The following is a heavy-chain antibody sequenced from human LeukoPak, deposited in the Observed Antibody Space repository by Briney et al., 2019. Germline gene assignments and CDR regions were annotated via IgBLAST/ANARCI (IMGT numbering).Heavy chain of an antibody. J-gene: IGHJ4*02. CDR3: ARAPDGPRNYYDSYFDY. D-gene: IGHD3-22*01. CDR2: INPNSGGT. CDR1: GYTFTGYY. Sequence: GASVKVSCKASGYTFTGYYMHWVRQAPGQGLEWMGWINPNSGGTNYAQKFQGWVTMTRDTSISTAYMELSRLRSDDTAVYYCARAPDGPRNYYDSYFDYWGQGTLVTVSS. V-gene: IGHV1-2*04.